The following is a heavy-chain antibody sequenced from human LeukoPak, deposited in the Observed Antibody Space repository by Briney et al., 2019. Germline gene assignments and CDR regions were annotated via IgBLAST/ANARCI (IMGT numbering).Heavy chain of an antibody. CDR2: ITSSSTTI. Sequence: GGSLRLSCAASGFTFSSYTMNWVRQAPGKGLEWVSYITSSSTTIYYADSVKGRFTISRDNVKNSLYLQMNSLRAEDTAVYYCAKGLRDDFWSEDWGQGTLVTVSS. D-gene: IGHD3-3*01. J-gene: IGHJ4*02. CDR1: GFTFSSYT. V-gene: IGHV3-48*01. CDR3: AKGLRDDFWSED.